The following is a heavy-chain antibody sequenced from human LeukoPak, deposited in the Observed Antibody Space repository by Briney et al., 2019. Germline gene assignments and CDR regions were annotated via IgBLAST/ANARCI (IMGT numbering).Heavy chain of an antibody. J-gene: IGHJ4*02. D-gene: IGHD1-20*01. CDR2: IYYSGST. V-gene: IGHV4-39*01. CDR3: ARQRYNWNDYDY. Sequence: SETLSLTCTVSGGPISSSSYYWGWIRQPPGKGLEWIGSIYYSGSTYYNPSLKSRVTISVDTSKNQFSLKLSSVTAADTAVYYCARQRYNWNDYDYWGQGTLVTVSS. CDR1: GGPISSSSYY.